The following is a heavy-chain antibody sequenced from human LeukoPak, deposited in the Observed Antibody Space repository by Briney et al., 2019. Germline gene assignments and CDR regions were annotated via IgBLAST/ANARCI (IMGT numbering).Heavy chain of an antibody. J-gene: IGHJ4*02. CDR1: GGSISSYY. Sequence: PSETLSLTCTVSGGSISSYYWSWIRQPPGKGLEWIGYIYYSGSTNYNPSLKSRVTISVDASKNQFSLKLSSVTAADTAVYYCARERIHSSSWYRPSGYFDYWGQGTLVTVSS. CDR3: ARERIHSSSWYRPSGYFDY. CDR2: IYYSGST. V-gene: IGHV4-59*12. D-gene: IGHD6-13*01.